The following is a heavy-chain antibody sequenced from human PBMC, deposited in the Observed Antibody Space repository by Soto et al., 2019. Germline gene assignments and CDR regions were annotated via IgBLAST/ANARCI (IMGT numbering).Heavy chain of an antibody. J-gene: IGHJ4*02. CDR2: ITPIFDTA. V-gene: IGHV1-69*12. CDR3: ARAEAASIYFEY. CDR1: GDSFNSHP. Sequence: QVQLVQSGAEVKKPGSSVKVSCKASGDSFNSHPISWVRQAPGQGLEWLGGITPIFDTANYAQKFQGRVTITADESPDTAYVELSSLSSEDTAVYYCARAEAASIYFEYWGQGTLVTVSS.